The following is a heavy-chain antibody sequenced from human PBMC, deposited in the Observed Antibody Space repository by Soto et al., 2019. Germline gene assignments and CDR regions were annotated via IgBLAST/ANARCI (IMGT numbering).Heavy chain of an antibody. J-gene: IGHJ4*02. D-gene: IGHD3-3*01. CDR1: GGYIGSGGYY. CDR3: ARGIYYDFWSGYPGYFDY. V-gene: IGHV4-31*02. CDR2: IYYSGST. Sequence: SETLSLTCTVSGGYIGSGGYYWSWIRQHPGKGLEWIGYIYYSGSTYYNPSLKSRVTISVDTSKNQFSLKLSSVTAADTAVYYCARGIYYDFWSGYPGYFDYWGQGTLVTVSS.